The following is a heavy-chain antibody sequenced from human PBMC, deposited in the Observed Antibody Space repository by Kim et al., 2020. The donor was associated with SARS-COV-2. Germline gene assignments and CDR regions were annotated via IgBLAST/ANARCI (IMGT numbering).Heavy chain of an antibody. Sequence: AQKFRGRVTMTRDTSASTAYMELSSLRSDDTAVYYCARDNSAGSAGWFDPWGQGTLVTVSS. CDR3: ARDNSAGSAGWFDP. D-gene: IGHD2-15*01. J-gene: IGHJ5*02. V-gene: IGHV1-46*01.